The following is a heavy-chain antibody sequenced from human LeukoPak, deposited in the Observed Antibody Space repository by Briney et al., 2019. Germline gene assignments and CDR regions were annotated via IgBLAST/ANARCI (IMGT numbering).Heavy chain of an antibody. CDR2: ISYDGSDK. Sequence: GGSLRLSCPASGFIFTSSAMHWVRQAPGRGREWVAFISYDGSDKHYADSVKGRFTLSRHNSENTVYLQMTSLRAEDTAVYHCAREVSSGWYDAFDIWGQGTMVTVSS. D-gene: IGHD6-19*01. V-gene: IGHV3-30*03. J-gene: IGHJ3*02. CDR3: AREVSSGWYDAFDI. CDR1: GFIFTSSA.